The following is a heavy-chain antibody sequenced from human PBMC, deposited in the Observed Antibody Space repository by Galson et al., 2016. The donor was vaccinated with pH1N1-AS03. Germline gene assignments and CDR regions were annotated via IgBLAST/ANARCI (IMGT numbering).Heavy chain of an antibody. Sequence: SVKVSCKASGDSFSSYAFTWVRLAPGQGLEWMGGIIPIFGKPQYAQKFQGRVTITADESTTTVYMDLSSLISDDTAMYYCARDGPGIVRANPHWGQGTLVPVSS. CDR2: IIPIFGKP. J-gene: IGHJ1*01. CDR1: GDSFSSYA. CDR3: ARDGPGIVRANPH. D-gene: IGHD1-14*01. V-gene: IGHV1-69*13.